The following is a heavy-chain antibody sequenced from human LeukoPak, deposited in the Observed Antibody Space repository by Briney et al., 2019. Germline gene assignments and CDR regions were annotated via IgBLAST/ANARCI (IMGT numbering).Heavy chain of an antibody. J-gene: IGHJ4*02. CDR3: ASTFKDY. V-gene: IGHV3-21*01. Sequence: GGSLRLSCALSGFTFSSYSMNWAPRAPGKGVEWVSSISSSSSYINYADSEKGRFTISRDNAKNSLYLQMNSLRAEDTAVYYCASTFKDYWGQGTLVTVSS. D-gene: IGHD2/OR15-2a*01. CDR1: GFTFSSYS. CDR2: ISSSSSYI.